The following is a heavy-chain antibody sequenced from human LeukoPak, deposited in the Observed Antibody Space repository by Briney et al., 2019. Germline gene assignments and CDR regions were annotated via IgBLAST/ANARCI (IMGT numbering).Heavy chain of an antibody. V-gene: IGHV3-74*01. D-gene: IGHD2-2*01. CDR3: AKEGSQYRSTWCDN. CDR2: INSDGSST. Sequence: PGGSLRLSCAASGFTFSSYWMHWVRQAPGKGLVWVSRINSDGSSTSYADSVKGRFTISRDNAKNTLYLQMNSLRAEDTAVYYCAKEGSQYRSTWCDNWGQGTLVTVSS. CDR1: GFTFSSYW. J-gene: IGHJ5*02.